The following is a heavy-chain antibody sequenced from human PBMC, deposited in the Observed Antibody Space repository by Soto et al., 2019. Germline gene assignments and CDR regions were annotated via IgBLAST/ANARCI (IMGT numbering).Heavy chain of an antibody. CDR1: GFSFGGYG. J-gene: IGHJ4*02. Sequence: EVQLLESGGDLVQPGGSLRLSCAASGFSFGGYGMSWVRQAPGKGLEWVSALSGSGSTTYYADSVRGRFIISRDNSRDTLFLQMNSLRDDDTAVYFCAKASKGYTGYDLDYWGQGTVVTVSP. CDR2: LSGSGSTT. V-gene: IGHV3-23*01. D-gene: IGHD5-12*01. CDR3: AKASKGYTGYDLDY.